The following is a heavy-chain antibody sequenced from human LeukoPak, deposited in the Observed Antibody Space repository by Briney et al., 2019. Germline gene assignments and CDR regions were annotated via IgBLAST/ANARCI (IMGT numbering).Heavy chain of an antibody. Sequence: GSSVKVSCKASGGTFSSYAISWVRQAPGQGLEWMGGIIPIFGTANYAQKFQGRVTITADKSTSTACMELSSLRSEDTAVYYCARWEMNYSGYDGDWFDPWGQGTLVTVSS. V-gene: IGHV1-69*06. CDR2: IIPIFGTA. D-gene: IGHD5-12*01. CDR1: GGTFSSYA. CDR3: ARWEMNYSGYDGDWFDP. J-gene: IGHJ5*02.